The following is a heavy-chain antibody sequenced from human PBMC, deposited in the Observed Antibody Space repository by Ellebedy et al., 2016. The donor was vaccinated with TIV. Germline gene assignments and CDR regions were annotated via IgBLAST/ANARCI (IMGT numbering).Heavy chain of an antibody. Sequence: MPSETLSLTCAVSGGSISSSNWWSWVRQPPGKGLEWIGEIYHSGSTNYNPSLKSRVTISVDRSKNEISLRVTSVTAADTAVYYCARGSGAFDPWGQGTQVTVSS. J-gene: IGHJ5*02. CDR2: IYHSGST. D-gene: IGHD1-26*01. V-gene: IGHV4-4*02. CDR3: ARGSGAFDP. CDR1: GGSISSSNW.